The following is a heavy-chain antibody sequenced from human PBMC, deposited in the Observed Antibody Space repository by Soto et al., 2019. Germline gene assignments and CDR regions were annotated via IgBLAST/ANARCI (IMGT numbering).Heavy chain of an antibody. D-gene: IGHD6-19*01. CDR1: GYTFTSYY. Sequence: GASVKVSCKASGYTFTSYYMHCVRQAPGQGLEWMGIINPSGGSTSYAQKFQGRVTMTRDTSTSTVYMELSSLRSEDTAMYYCARGLAVAGDAFDIWGQGTMVTVSS. CDR3: ARGLAVAGDAFDI. CDR2: INPSGGST. J-gene: IGHJ3*02. V-gene: IGHV1-46*01.